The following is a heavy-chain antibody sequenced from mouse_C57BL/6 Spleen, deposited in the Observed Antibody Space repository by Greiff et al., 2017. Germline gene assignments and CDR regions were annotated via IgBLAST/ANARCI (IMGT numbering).Heavy chain of an antibody. CDR1: GFTFTDYY. V-gene: IGHV7-3*01. D-gene: IGHD2-10*02. CDR2: IRNKANGYTT. J-gene: IGHJ4*01. CDR3: ARFTLGRYYAMDY. Sequence: EVKVVESGGGLVQPGGSLSLSCAASGFTFTDYYMSWVRQPPGRALEWLGFIRNKANGYTTEYSASVKGRFTISRDNSQSILYLQMNARRAEDSATYYSARFTLGRYYAMDYWGQGTSVTVSS.